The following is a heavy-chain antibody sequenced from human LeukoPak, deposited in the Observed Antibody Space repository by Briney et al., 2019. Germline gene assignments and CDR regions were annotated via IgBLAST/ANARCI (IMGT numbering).Heavy chain of an antibody. CDR3: AARERVFLPYCYYMDV. Sequence: ASVKVSCKVSGYTLTELSMHWVRQAPGKGLERMGGFDPEDGETIYAQKFQGRVTMTEDTSTDTAYMELSSLRSEDTAVYYCAARERVFLPYCYYMDVWGKGTTVTISS. CDR2: FDPEDGET. J-gene: IGHJ6*03. D-gene: IGHD6-6*01. V-gene: IGHV1-24*01. CDR1: GYTLTELS.